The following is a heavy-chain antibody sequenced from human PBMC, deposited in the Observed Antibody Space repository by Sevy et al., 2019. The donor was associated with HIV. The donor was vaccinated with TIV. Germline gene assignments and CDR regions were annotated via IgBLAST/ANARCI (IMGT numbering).Heavy chain of an antibody. D-gene: IGHD5-18*01. V-gene: IGHV3-33*01. CDR3: ARDLGDTAMVTGAFDI. Sequence: GGSLRLSCAASGFTFSSYGMHWVRQAPGKGLEWVAVIWYDGSNKYYADSVKGRFTISRDNSKNKLYLQMNSLRAEDTAVYYCARDLGDTAMVTGAFDIWGQGTMVTVSS. CDR2: IWYDGSNK. CDR1: GFTFSSYG. J-gene: IGHJ3*02.